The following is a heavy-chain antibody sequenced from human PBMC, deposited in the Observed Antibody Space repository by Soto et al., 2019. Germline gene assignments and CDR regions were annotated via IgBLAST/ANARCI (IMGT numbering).Heavy chain of an antibody. CDR1: EGFISSYH. J-gene: IGHJ5*02. CDR2: IYYSGST. D-gene: IGHD3-16*01. V-gene: IGHV4-59*01. CDR3: ARLITPNPWFDP. Sequence: WLTCAECEGFISSYHWSWIRQPPGKGLEWIGYIYYSGSTNYNPSLKSRVTISVDTSKNQFSLKLSSVTAADTAVYYCARLITPNPWFDPWGQRTLVTVSS.